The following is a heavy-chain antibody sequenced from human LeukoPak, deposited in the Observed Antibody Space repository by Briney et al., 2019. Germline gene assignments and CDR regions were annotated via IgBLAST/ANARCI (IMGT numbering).Heavy chain of an antibody. CDR2: IKGGGTTT. V-gene: IGHV3-48*03. CDR3: ARDRTSQQLNSFDI. J-gene: IGHJ3*02. Sequence: GGSLRLSCAAPGLTFGYYEFNWVPQAPGKVLERVPYIKGGGTTTPYADSVRGRFTTYRDNAKNSLYMNMNSLRGEDTAVYYCARDRTSQQLNSFDIWGQGTMVTVSS. CDR1: GLTFGYYE. D-gene: IGHD6-13*01.